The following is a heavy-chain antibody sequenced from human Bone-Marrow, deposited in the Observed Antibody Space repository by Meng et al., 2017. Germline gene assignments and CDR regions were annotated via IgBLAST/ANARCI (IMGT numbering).Heavy chain of an antibody. CDR2: ISYDGSNK. J-gene: IGHJ4*02. Sequence: GESLKISCAASGFTFSSYAMHWVRQAPGKGLEWVAVISYDGSNKYYADSVKGRFTIFRDNSKNALDLQMHSLRAEDTAVYYCARGSSGSYSWLDYWGQGTLVTVSS. D-gene: IGHD1-26*01. V-gene: IGHV3-30*01. CDR1: GFTFSSYA. CDR3: ARGSSGSYSWLDY.